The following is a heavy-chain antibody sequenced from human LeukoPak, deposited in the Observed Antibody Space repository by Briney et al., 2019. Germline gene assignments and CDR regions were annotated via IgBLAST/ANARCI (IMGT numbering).Heavy chain of an antibody. J-gene: IGHJ5*02. CDR3: ARERYYYGSGSYRTNWFDP. CDR2: IYTSGST. D-gene: IGHD3-10*01. Sequence: SETLSLTCTVSGGSISSYYWSWIRQPAGKGLEWIGRIYTSGSTNYNPSLKSRVTMSVDTSKNQFSLKLSSVTAADTAVYYCARERYYYGSGSYRTNWFDPWGQGTLVTVSP. CDR1: GGSISSYY. V-gene: IGHV4-4*07.